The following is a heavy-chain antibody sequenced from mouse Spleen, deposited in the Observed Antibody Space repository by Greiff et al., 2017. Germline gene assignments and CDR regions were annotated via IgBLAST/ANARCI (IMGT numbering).Heavy chain of an antibody. J-gene: IGHJ2*01. CDR3: ARSAGNLLLSFDY. D-gene: IGHD1-1*01. CDR2: INPSTGYT. Sequence: VKLQESGAELAKPGASVKMSCKASGYTFTSYWMHWVKQRPGQGLEWIGYINPSTGYTEYNQKFKDKATLTADKSSSTAYMQLSSLTSEDSAVYYCARSAGNLLLSFDYWGQGTTLTVSS. CDR1: GYTFTSYW. V-gene: IGHV1-7*01.